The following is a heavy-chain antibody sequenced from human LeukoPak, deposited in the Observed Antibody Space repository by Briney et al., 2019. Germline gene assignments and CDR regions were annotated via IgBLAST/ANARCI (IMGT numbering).Heavy chain of an antibody. Sequence: SGGSLRLSCAASEFTISSYYMSWVRQPPGKGLEWIAVIYCGGSTYYADSVKGRFTISRDNSKNTLYLQMNSLRAEDTAVYYCARGVDYDSSGYYGLLYYIDYWGQGTLVTVSS. D-gene: IGHD3-22*01. CDR3: ARGVDYDSSGYYGLLYYIDY. CDR1: EFTISSYY. CDR2: IYCGGST. V-gene: IGHV3-53*01. J-gene: IGHJ4*02.